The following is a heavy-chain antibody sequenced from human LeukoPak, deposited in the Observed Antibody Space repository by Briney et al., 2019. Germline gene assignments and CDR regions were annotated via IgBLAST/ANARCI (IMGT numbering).Heavy chain of an antibody. V-gene: IGHV1-18*01. CDR3: AREMWGTTLVTPFDY. CDR1: GYTFISYG. D-gene: IGHD4-23*01. Sequence: ASVKVSCKASGYTFISYGISWVRQAPGQGLEWMGWITTYNGNTYSAQKFQGRVTMTTDTSTSTAYMELRSLRSEDTAVYYCAREMWGTTLVTPFDYWGQGTLVTVSS. J-gene: IGHJ4*02. CDR2: ITTYNGNT.